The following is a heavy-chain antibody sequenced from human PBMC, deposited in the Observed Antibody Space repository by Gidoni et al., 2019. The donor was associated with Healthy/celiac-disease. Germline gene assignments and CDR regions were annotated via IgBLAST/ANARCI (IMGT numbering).Heavy chain of an antibody. J-gene: IGHJ6*02. CDR1: GFTFSSYS. V-gene: IGHV3-21*01. CDR2: ISSSSSYI. CDR3: ARDLTNMHYYYGMDV. Sequence: EVQLVESGGGLVKPGGSLRLSCAASGFTFSSYSMNWVRQAPGKGLEWVSSISSSSSYIYYADSVKGRFTISRDNAKNSLYLQMNSLRAEDTAVYYCARDLTNMHYYYGMDVWGQGTTVTVSS. D-gene: IGHD2-2*01.